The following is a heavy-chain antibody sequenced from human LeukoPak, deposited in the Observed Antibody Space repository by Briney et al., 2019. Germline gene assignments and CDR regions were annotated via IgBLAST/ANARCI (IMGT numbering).Heavy chain of an antibody. Sequence: ASVKVSCKASGFTFTGYYMRWVRQAPGQGLEWMGWINPNSGGTNYAQKFQGRVTMTRDTSITTAYMELTSLRSDDTAVYYCARDLFYSVSGTYYNVGRVFNYWGQGTLVTVSS. J-gene: IGHJ4*02. V-gene: IGHV1-2*02. D-gene: IGHD3-10*01. CDR3: ARDLFYSVSGTYYNVGRVFNY. CDR1: GFTFTGYY. CDR2: INPNSGGT.